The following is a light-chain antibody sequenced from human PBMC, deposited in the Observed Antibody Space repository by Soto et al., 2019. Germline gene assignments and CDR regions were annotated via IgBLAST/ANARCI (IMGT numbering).Light chain of an antibody. CDR2: AAS. CDR1: QGIRND. Sequence: AIQMTQSPSSLSASVGDRVTITCRTSQGIRNDLGWYQQKPGKAPKLLIYAASTLQSGVPSRFSGSGSGTDFTLTTSSLQPEDFATYYCLQDYNYPWTFGQGTKVEMK. CDR3: LQDYNYPWT. J-gene: IGKJ1*01. V-gene: IGKV1-6*01.